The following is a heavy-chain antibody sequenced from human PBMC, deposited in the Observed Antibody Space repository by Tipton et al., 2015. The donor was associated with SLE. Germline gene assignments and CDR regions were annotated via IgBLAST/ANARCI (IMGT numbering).Heavy chain of an antibody. CDR2: IYYSGST. V-gene: IGHV4-39*07. D-gene: IGHD3-16*01. CDR3: RLITITSLFDY. Sequence: TLSLTCTVSGGSISSSSYYWGWIRQPPGKGLEWIGSIYYSGSTYYNPSLKSRFTISVDTTKNQFSLNLSSVTAADTAVYYCRLITITSLFDYWGQGTLVTVSS. CDR1: GGSISSSSYY. J-gene: IGHJ4*02.